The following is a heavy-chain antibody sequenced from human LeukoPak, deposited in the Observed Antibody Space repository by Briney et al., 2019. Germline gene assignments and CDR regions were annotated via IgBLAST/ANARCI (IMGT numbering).Heavy chain of an antibody. CDR3: AREQSGDGWSGFDY. CDR1: GFTFRSYA. Sequence: GGSLRLSCAASGFTFRSYAMHWVRQAPGKGLEWVAVISDDGSRQHYADFLEGRITISRDNSKNTVPLQMSSLRTEDTAVYFCAREQSGDGWSGFDYWGQGTLVTVSS. CDR2: ISDDGSRQ. J-gene: IGHJ4*02. V-gene: IGHV3-30*15. D-gene: IGHD6-19*01.